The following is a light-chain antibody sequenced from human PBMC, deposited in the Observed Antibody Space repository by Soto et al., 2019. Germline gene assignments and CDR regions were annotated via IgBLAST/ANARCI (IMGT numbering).Light chain of an antibody. Sequence: QSALTQPASVSGSPGQSITISCSGTSNDIGGYNYVSWYQQYPGKVPKLMIYEVSARPSGVPDRFSGSKSGNTAFLTVSGLQAEDEADYYCLSYADTAYVFGTGTKLTVL. CDR1: SNDIGGYNY. CDR2: EVS. V-gene: IGLV2-8*01. J-gene: IGLJ1*01. CDR3: LSYADTAYV.